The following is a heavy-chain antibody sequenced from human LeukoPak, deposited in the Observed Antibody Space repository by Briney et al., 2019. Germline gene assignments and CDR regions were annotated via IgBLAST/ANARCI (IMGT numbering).Heavy chain of an antibody. CDR2: MNPNSGNT. D-gene: IGHD1-1*01. J-gene: IGHJ6*03. V-gene: IGHV1-8*03. CDR3: ATSFNYPYYYYYMDV. Sequence: APVKVSCKASGYTFTSYDINWVRQATGQGLEWMGWMNPNSGNTGYAQKFQGRVTITRNTSISTAYMELSSLRSEDTAVYYCATSFNYPYYYYYMDVWGKGTTVTVSS. CDR1: GYTFTSYD.